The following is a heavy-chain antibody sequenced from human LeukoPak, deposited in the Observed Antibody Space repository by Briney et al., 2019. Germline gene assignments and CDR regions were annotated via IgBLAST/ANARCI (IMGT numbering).Heavy chain of an antibody. CDR1: GFTFNSYW. D-gene: IGHD2-8*02. J-gene: IGHJ4*02. Sequence: GGSLRLSCAASGFTFNSYWMHWLRQTPGKGLLWVSHIKTDGSTTNYADSVRGRFTISRDNAKNTLYLQMNSLRAEDTAVYYCARDGVSGAPDYWGQGTLVTVSS. CDR2: IKTDGSTT. V-gene: IGHV3-74*01. CDR3: ARDGVSGAPDY.